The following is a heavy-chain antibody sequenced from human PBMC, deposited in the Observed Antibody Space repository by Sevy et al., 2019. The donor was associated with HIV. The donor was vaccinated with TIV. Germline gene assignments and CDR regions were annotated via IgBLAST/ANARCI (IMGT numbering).Heavy chain of an antibody. V-gene: IGHV3-23*01. CDR3: AKTINSGGGAVPAANYYYYGMDV. CDR1: EFIFSDYA. CDR2: INGKGRST. D-gene: IGHD2-2*01. J-gene: IGHJ6*02. Sequence: GGSLRLSCAASEFIFSDYAMNWVRQTPGKGLEWVSSINGKGRSTHYADSVEGRFTISRDNSKNTLYLQMNILRAEDTAVYYCAKTINSGGGAVPAANYYYYGMDVWGQGTTVTVSS.